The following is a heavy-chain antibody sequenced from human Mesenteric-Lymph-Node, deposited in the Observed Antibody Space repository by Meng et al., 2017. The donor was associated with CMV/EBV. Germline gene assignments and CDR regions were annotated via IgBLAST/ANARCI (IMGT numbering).Heavy chain of an antibody. J-gene: IGHJ5*02. CDR3: ARVFIVVVPAAKGYNWFDP. D-gene: IGHD2-2*01. Sequence: ISSGDYNWGWLRQPPGQGLECIGYIYYSGSTYCNPSLKSRVTISVDTSKNQFSLKLSSVTAADTAVYYCARVFIVVVPAAKGYNWFDPWGQGTLVTVSS. CDR2: IYYSGST. CDR1: ISSGDYN. V-gene: IGHV4-30-4*08.